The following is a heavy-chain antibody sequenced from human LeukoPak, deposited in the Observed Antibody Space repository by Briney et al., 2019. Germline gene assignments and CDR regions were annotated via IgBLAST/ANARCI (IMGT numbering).Heavy chain of an antibody. V-gene: IGHV7-4-1*02. CDR1: GYTFTSYA. CDR2: INTNTGNP. J-gene: IGHJ3*02. D-gene: IGHD6-13*01. Sequence: ASVKVSCKASGYTFTSYAMNWVRQAPGQGLEWMGWINTNTGNPTYAQGFTGRFVFSLDTSVSTAYLQISGLKAEDTAVYYCARTTAAGTWGAFDIWGQGTMVTVSS. CDR3: ARTTAAGTWGAFDI.